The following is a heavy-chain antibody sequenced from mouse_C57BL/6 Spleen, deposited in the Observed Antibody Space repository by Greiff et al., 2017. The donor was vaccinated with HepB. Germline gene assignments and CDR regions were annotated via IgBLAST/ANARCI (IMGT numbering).Heavy chain of an antibody. J-gene: IGHJ1*03. V-gene: IGHV1-80*01. CDR3: AREGIGGTGWYFDV. D-gene: IGHD1-1*02. Sequence: VKLQESGAELVKPGASVKISCKASGYAFSSYWMNWVKQRPGKGLEWIGQIYPGDGDTNYNGKFKGKATLTADKSSSTAYMQLSSLTSEDSAVYFCAREGIGGTGWYFDVWGTGTTVTVSS. CDR2: IYPGDGDT. CDR1: GYAFSSYW.